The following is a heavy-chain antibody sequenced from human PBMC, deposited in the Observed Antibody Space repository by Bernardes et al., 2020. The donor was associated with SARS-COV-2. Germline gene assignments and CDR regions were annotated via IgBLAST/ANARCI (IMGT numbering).Heavy chain of an antibody. CDR3: ARDNPLGGDYTGDY. CDR2: IWYDGSNK. J-gene: IGHJ3*01. Sequence: GGSLRLSCAASGFTFSSYGMHWVRQAPGKGLEWVAVIWYDGSNKYYADSVKGRFTISRDNSKNTLYLQMNSLRAEDTAVYYCARDNPLGGDYTGDYWGQGTMVTVSS. V-gene: IGHV3-33*08. CDR1: GFTFSSYG. D-gene: IGHD4-17*01.